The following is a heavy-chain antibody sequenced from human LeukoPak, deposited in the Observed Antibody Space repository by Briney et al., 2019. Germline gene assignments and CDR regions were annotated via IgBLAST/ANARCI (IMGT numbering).Heavy chain of an antibody. J-gene: IGHJ5*02. Sequence: PETLSLTCAVYGGSFSGYYWSWIRQPPGKGLEWIGEINHSGSTNYNPSLKSRVTISVDTSKNQFSLKLSSVTAADTAVYYCARDLNWFDPWGQGTLVTVSS. CDR1: GGSFSGYY. CDR3: ARDLNWFDP. CDR2: INHSGST. V-gene: IGHV4-34*01.